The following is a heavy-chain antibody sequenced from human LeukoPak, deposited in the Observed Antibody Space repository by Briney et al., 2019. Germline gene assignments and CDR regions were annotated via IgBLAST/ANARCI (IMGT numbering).Heavy chain of an antibody. D-gene: IGHD2-15*01. CDR3: ARGEYCSGGSCYSAAFDI. J-gene: IGHJ3*02. Sequence: GGSLRLSCVASGFTFSSYSMNWVRQAPGKGLEWVSSISSSSSYKYYTDSVKGRFTISRDNAKNTLYLQMNSLRAEDTAVYYCARGEYCSGGSCYSAAFDIWGQGTMVTVSS. CDR1: GFTFSSYS. CDR2: ISSSSSYK. V-gene: IGHV3-21*01.